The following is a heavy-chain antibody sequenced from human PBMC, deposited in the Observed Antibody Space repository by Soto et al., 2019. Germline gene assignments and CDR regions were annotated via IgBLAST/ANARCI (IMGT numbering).Heavy chain of an antibody. Sequence: EVQMLESGGGLVQPGGSLRLSCAASGFTFSSYALTWVRQAPGKGLEWVSSITGSGDYRRYTDPVKGRFTITRDNAKNTLFLQMKSLRADDTAIYYCGKAPSGVYFAAFDFWGQGTMVTVSS. CDR2: ITGSGDYR. J-gene: IGHJ3*01. CDR1: GFTFSSYA. D-gene: IGHD4-17*01. CDR3: GKAPSGVYFAAFDF. V-gene: IGHV3-23*01.